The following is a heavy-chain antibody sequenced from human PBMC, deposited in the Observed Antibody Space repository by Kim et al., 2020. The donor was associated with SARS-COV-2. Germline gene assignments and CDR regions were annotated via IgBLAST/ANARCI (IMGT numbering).Heavy chain of an antibody. V-gene: IGHV4-39*01. CDR3: ASGWRFALDY. D-gene: IGHD3-10*01. CDR1: GGSISSSSYY. CDR2: IYYSGST. Sequence: SETLSLTCTVSGGSISSSSYYWGWIRQPPGKGLEWIGSIYYSGSTYYNPSLKSRVTISVDTSKNQFSLKLSSVTAADTAVYYCASGWRFALDYWGQGTLVTVSS. J-gene: IGHJ4*02.